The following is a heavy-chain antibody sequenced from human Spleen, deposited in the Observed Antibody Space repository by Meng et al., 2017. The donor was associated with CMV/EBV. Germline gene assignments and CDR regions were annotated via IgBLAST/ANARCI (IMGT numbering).Heavy chain of an antibody. V-gene: IGHV4-34*01. CDR3: ARRYRYYYDSAGKDAFDI. J-gene: IGHJ3*02. D-gene: IGHD3-22*01. CDR1: GGSFSGYY. CDR2: INHSGST. Sequence: SETLSLTCAVYGGSFSGYYWSWIRQPPGKGLEWIGEINHSGSTNYNPSLKSRVTISVDTSKNQFSLKLSSVTAADTAMYYCARRYRYYYDSAGKDAFDIWGQGTMVTVSS.